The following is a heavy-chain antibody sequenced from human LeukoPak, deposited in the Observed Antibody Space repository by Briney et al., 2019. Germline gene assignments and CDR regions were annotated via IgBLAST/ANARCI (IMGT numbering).Heavy chain of an antibody. Sequence: GGSLRLSCAASGFTFSSYGMHWVRQAPGKGLEFISAVSIDGDNTYYANSVKGRFTISRDNSKNTLYLQMGSLRGEDMAVYYCARGSPMSAWVFDYWGQGTLVTVSS. J-gene: IGHJ4*02. V-gene: IGHV3-64*01. CDR2: VSIDGDNT. CDR3: ARGSPMSAWVFDY. D-gene: IGHD7-27*01. CDR1: GFTFSSYG.